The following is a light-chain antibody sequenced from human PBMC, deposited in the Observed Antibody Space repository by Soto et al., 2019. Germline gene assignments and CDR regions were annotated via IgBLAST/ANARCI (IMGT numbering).Light chain of an antibody. CDR2: KND. J-gene: IGLJ1*01. CDR3: NSYTGTTTLYV. Sequence: QSVLTQPPSASGTPGQRVSIPCSGTISNIGSGYVYWYQQVPGTAPKLLMYKNDQRPSGVPDRFSGSKSGTSASLAISGLRSEDEANYYCNSYTGTTTLYVFGTGTKLTVL. V-gene: IGLV1-47*01. CDR1: ISNIGSGY.